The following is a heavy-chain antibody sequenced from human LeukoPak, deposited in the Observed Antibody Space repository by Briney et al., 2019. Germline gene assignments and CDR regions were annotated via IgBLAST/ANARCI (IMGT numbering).Heavy chain of an antibody. J-gene: IGHJ6*03. CDR3: AGVGDDFWSGPFHYYYYYMDV. CDR1: GFTFNTYS. Sequence: GGSLRLSCAASGFTFNTYSMNWVRQAPGKGLEWVSSISSSSHYIYYADSVKGRFTISRDNAKNSLYLQMNSLRAEDTAVYYCAGVGDDFWSGPFHYYYYYMDVWGKGTTVTVSS. D-gene: IGHD3-3*01. V-gene: IGHV3-21*01. CDR2: ISSSSHYI.